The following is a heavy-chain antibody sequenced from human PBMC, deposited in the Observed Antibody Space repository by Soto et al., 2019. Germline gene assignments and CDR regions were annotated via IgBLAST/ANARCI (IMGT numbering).Heavy chain of an antibody. D-gene: IGHD3-10*01. CDR2: ISYDGSKK. V-gene: IGHV3-30-3*01. J-gene: IGHJ4*02. CDR1: VFTFSSYA. Sequence: QVQLVESGGGVVQPGRSPRLSCAASVFTFSSYAMHWVRQAPGKGLEWVAVISYDGSKKYYADSVKGRFTISRDNSKNTLYLQMNSLRAEDTAVYYCARDPGSYFDYWGQGTLVTVSS. CDR3: ARDPGSYFDY.